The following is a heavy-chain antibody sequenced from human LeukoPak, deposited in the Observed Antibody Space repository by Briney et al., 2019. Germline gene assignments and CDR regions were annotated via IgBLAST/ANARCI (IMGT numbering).Heavy chain of an antibody. Sequence: GASVTVSFKASGYTFTIYGISWVRQAPGQGLEWMGWINPNSGGTNYEQKFQGRVTMTRDTDNSTAYMEVRRQRSDDTAVYYCARDQTLWFGEPSLSYWGQGTLVTVSS. V-gene: IGHV1-2*02. CDR2: INPNSGGT. D-gene: IGHD3-10*01. CDR3: ARDQTLWFGEPSLSY. CDR1: GYTFTIYG. J-gene: IGHJ4*02.